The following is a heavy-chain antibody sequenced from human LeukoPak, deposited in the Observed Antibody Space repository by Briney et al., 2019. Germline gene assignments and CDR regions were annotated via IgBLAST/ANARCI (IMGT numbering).Heavy chain of an antibody. Sequence: PGRSLRLSCAASGFTFDDYAMHWVRQAPGKGLEWVSGISWNSGSIGYADSVKGRFTISRDNAKNSLYLQMNSLRAEDTAVYYCARVGYCSTTSCYWRAFDCWGQGTLVTVSS. CDR2: ISWNSGSI. V-gene: IGHV3-9*01. J-gene: IGHJ4*02. CDR3: ARVGYCSTTSCYWRAFDC. D-gene: IGHD2-2*01. CDR1: GFTFDDYA.